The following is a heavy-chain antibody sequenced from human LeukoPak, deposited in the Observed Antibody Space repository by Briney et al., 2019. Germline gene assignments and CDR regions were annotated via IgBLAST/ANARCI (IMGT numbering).Heavy chain of an antibody. D-gene: IGHD4-17*01. CDR1: GFTFSNYW. J-gene: IGHJ4*02. Sequence: PGGSLRLSCAASGFTFSNYWMSWVRQAPGKGLEWVANIKQDGSEKYYVDSVKGRFTISRDNSKNTLYLQMGSLRAEDMAVYYCARAATVTSKYDYWGQGTLVTVSS. V-gene: IGHV3-7*01. CDR3: ARAATVTSKYDY. CDR2: IKQDGSEK.